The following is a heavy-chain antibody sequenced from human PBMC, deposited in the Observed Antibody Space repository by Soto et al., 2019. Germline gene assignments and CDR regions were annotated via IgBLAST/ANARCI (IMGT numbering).Heavy chain of an antibody. CDR1: GGSFSDYY. J-gene: IGHJ4*02. V-gene: IGHV4-34*01. Sequence: PSETLSLTCAVYGGSFSDYYWTWIRQPPGKGLEWIGEINHSGATKYNPSLKSRVTMSEDTSKKQFSLKLSSVTAADTAVYFCARCRYSNSPVWFYYWGQGTPVTVSS. CDR2: INHSGAT. D-gene: IGHD6-13*01. CDR3: ARCRYSNSPVWFYY.